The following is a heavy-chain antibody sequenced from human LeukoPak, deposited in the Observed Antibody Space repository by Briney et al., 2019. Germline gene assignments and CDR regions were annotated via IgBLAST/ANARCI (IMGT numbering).Heavy chain of an antibody. J-gene: IGHJ4*02. CDR3: ARDGRGKYYYDSSGSGIDY. V-gene: IGHV1-18*01. Sequence: ASVKVSCKASGYTFTSYGISWVRQAPGQGLEWMGWISAYNGNTNYAQKLQGRVTMTTDTSTSTAYMELRSLRSDDTAVYYCARDGRGKYYYDSSGSGIDYWGQGTLVTVSS. D-gene: IGHD3-22*01. CDR1: GYTFTSYG. CDR2: ISAYNGNT.